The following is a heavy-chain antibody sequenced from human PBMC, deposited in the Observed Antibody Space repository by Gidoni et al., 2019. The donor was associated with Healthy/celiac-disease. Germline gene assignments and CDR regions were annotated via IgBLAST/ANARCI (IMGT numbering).Heavy chain of an antibody. Sequence: QVQLVESGGGVVQAGRSLRLSWAASGFTFSSYAMNWVRQAPGKGLEWVAVISYDGSNKYYADSVKGRFTISRDNSKNTLYLQMNSLRAEDTAVYYCARDSQQLDTDYYYYYGMDVWGHGTTVPVSS. D-gene: IGHD6-13*01. CDR3: ARDSQQLDTDYYYYYGMDV. CDR2: ISYDGSNK. V-gene: IGHV3-30-3*01. CDR1: GFTFSSYA. J-gene: IGHJ6*02.